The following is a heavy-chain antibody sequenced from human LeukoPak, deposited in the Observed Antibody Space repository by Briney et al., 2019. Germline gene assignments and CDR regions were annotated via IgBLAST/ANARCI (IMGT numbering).Heavy chain of an antibody. CDR2: ISAYNGNT. CDR1: GYTFTSYG. V-gene: IGHV1-18*04. J-gene: IGHJ4*02. CDR3: AIRTTGTTFDY. Sequence: ASVTVSCKASGYTFTSYGISWVRQAPGQGLEWMGWISAYNGNTNYAQKLQGRVTMTTDTSTSTAYMELRSLRSDDTAVYCCAIRTTGTTFDYWGQGTLVTVSS. D-gene: IGHD1-1*01.